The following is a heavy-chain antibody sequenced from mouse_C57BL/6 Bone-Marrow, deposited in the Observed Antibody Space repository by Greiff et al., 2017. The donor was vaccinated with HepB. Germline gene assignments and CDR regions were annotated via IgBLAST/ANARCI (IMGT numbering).Heavy chain of an antibody. D-gene: IGHD2-1*01. Sequence: VQLQQSGAELVRPGASVKVSCTASGFNIKDDYMHWVKQRPEQGLEWIGWIDPEDGDTEYASKFQGKATITADTSSNTAYLQLSSLTSEDTAVYYCTTHYVNYEDYWGQGTTLTVFS. J-gene: IGHJ2*01. CDR1: GFNIKDDY. CDR2: IDPEDGDT. V-gene: IGHV14-4*01. CDR3: TTHYVNYEDY.